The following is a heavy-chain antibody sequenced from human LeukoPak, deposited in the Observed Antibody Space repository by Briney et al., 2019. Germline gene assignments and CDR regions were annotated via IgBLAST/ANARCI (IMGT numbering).Heavy chain of an antibody. J-gene: IGHJ4*02. V-gene: IGHV3-23*01. CDR1: GFTFSSYG. CDR3: AKDVRVRAAFGLVDY. D-gene: IGHD3-10*01. Sequence: PGGSLRLSCAASGFTFSSYGMSWVRQAPGKGLEWVSAISGSGGSTYYADSVKGRFTISRDNSKNTLYLQMNSLRAEDTAVYYCAKDVRVRAAFGLVDYWGQGTLVTVSS. CDR2: ISGSGGST.